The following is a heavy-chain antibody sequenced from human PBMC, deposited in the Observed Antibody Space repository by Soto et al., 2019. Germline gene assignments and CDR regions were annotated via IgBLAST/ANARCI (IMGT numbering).Heavy chain of an antibody. Sequence: QVQLQESGPGLMKSSETLSLTCNVSGGSITGAYYWNWIRQHPGKGLEWIGSIHYRGSTYYNPSLKTRITISLDRSNNQFSLKLSSVTAADTAVYYCARVRDSFGLDVWGQGTTVTVSS. CDR1: GGSITGAYY. CDR2: IHYRGST. CDR3: ARVRDSFGLDV. J-gene: IGHJ6*02. V-gene: IGHV4-31*03. D-gene: IGHD2-15*01.